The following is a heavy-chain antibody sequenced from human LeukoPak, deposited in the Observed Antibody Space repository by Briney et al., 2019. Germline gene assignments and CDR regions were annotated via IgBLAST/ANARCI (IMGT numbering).Heavy chain of an antibody. CDR3: ARSIAAAGLYYYYYYMDV. CDR1: GFTFSSYW. V-gene: IGHV3-7*01. J-gene: IGHJ6*03. Sequence: TGGSLRLSCAASGFTFSSYWMSWVRQAPGKGLEWVANIKQDGSEKYYVDSVKGRFTISRDNAKNSLYLQMNSLRAEDTAVYYCARSIAAAGLYYYYYYMDVWGKGTTVTVSS. D-gene: IGHD6-13*01. CDR2: IKQDGSEK.